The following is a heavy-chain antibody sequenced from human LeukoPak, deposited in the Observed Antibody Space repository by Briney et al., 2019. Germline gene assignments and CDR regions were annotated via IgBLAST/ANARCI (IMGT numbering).Heavy chain of an antibody. D-gene: IGHD6-6*01. J-gene: IGHJ4*02. V-gene: IGHV4-31*03. Sequence: PSETLSLTCTVSGGSISSGGYYWSWIRQHPGKGLEWIGYIYYSGSTYYNPSLKSRVTISVDTSKNQFSLKLTSVTAADTAVYYCTREYSSSSDYWGQGTLVTVSS. CDR3: TREYSSSSDY. CDR1: GGSISSGGYY. CDR2: IYYSGST.